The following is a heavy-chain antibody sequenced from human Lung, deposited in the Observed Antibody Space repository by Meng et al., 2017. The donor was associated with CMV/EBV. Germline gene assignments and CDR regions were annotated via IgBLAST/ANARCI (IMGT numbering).Heavy chain of an antibody. CDR1: GFTFDDYA. Sequence: SXKISCAASGFTFDDYAMHWVRQASGKGLEWVSGISWNSGSIGYADSVKGRFTISRDNAKNSLYLQMNSLRAEETALYYCAKDISSGSYSISSGCWFDPXGQGXLVTVSS. CDR3: AKDISSGSYSISSGCWFDP. J-gene: IGHJ5*02. CDR2: ISWNSGSI. D-gene: IGHD1-26*01. V-gene: IGHV3-9*01.